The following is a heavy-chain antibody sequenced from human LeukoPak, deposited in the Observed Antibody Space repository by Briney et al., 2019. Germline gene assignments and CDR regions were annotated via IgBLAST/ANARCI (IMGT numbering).Heavy chain of an antibody. D-gene: IGHD3-10*01. Sequence: EASVKVSCKASGYTFTSYAMHWVRQAPGQRLEWMGWINAGNGNTKYSQEFQGRVTITRDTSASTAYMELSSLRAEDTAVYYCARESGFRGDAFDIWGQGTMVTVSS. CDR2: INAGNGNT. J-gene: IGHJ3*02. CDR1: GYTFTSYA. V-gene: IGHV1-3*03. CDR3: ARESGFRGDAFDI.